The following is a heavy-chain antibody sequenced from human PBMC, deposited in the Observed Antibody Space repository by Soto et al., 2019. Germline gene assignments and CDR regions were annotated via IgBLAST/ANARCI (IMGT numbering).Heavy chain of an antibody. D-gene: IGHD3-9*01. J-gene: IGHJ5*02. CDR2: IYYSGST. CDR3: ARGSGLRYFDWLSTSGPNWFDP. Sequence: SETLSLTCTVSGGSISCGGYYWSWIRQHPGKGLEWIGYIYYSGSTYYNPSLKSRVTISVDTSKNQFSLKLSSVTAADTAVYYCARGSGLRYFDWLSTSGPNWFDPWGQGTLVTVS. V-gene: IGHV4-31*03. CDR1: GGSISCGGYY.